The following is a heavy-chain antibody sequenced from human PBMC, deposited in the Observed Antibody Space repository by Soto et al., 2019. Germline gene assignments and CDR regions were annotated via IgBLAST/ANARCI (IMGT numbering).Heavy chain of an antibody. CDR1: GFTFSSYS. V-gene: IGHV3-48*01. Sequence: EVQLVESGGGLVQPGGSLRLSCAASGFTFSSYSMNWVRQAPGKGLEWVSYISSSSSTIYHADSVKGRFTISRDNAKNSLYLQMNSLRAEDTAVYYCARLGGSGWYALELNWGQGTLVTVSS. CDR2: ISSSSSTI. D-gene: IGHD6-19*01. J-gene: IGHJ4*02. CDR3: ARLGGSGWYALELN.